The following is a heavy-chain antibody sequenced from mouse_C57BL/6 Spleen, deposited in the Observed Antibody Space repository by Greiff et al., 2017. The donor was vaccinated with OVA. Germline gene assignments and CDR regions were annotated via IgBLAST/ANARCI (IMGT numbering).Heavy chain of an antibody. CDR2: IYPGDGDT. J-gene: IGHJ4*01. CDR1: GYAFSSYW. D-gene: IGHD5-5*01. CDR3: ARPLLPSYAMDY. Sequence: VQLQESGAELVKPGASAKISCKASGYAFSSYWMNWVKQRPGKGLEWIGQIYPGDGDTNYNGKFKGKATLTADKSSSTAYMQLSSLTSEDSAVYFCARPLLPSYAMDYWGQGTSVTVSS. V-gene: IGHV1-80*01.